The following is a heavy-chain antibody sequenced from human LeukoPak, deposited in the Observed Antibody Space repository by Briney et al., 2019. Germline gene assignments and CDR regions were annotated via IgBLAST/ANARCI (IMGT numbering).Heavy chain of an antibody. CDR1: GGSISSGTYY. Sequence: PSQTLSLTSTVSGGSISSGTYYWTWIRQPAGKGLEWIGRIYTTGSTNYNPSLKSRVTMSTDTSKNQFSLKLSSVTAADTAVYYCARVTTGGYYNCWGQGTLVTVSS. J-gene: IGHJ4*02. CDR3: ARVTTGGYYNC. D-gene: IGHD3-22*01. CDR2: IYTTGST. V-gene: IGHV4-61*02.